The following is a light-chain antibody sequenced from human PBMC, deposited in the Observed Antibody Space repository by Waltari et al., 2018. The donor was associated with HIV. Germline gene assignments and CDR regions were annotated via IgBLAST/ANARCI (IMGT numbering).Light chain of an antibody. Sequence: QSALTQPRSVSGSPGQSVTISCTGTSSDVGGYNYVSWYQQQPGKAPKLMIYDVSKRPSGVPDRFSGSKSGNTASLTISGLQAEDEADFYCCSYAGDYTFRFGGGTKLTVL. V-gene: IGLV2-11*01. J-gene: IGLJ3*02. CDR2: DVS. CDR3: CSYAGDYTFR. CDR1: SSDVGGYNY.